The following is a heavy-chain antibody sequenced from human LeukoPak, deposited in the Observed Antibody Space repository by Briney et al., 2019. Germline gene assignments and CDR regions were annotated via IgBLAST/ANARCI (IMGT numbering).Heavy chain of an antibody. CDR1: GFTFSSYW. V-gene: IGHV3-7*03. Sequence: GGSLRLSCAASGFTFSSYWMSWVRQAPGKGLEWVANIKQDGSEKYYVDSVKGRFTISRDNAKNSLYLQMNSLRAEDTAVYYCAKDRLLNCRGDCYIFDYWGQGTVVTVSS. D-gene: IGHD2-21*02. CDR3: AKDRLLNCRGDCYIFDY. J-gene: IGHJ4*02. CDR2: IKQDGSEK.